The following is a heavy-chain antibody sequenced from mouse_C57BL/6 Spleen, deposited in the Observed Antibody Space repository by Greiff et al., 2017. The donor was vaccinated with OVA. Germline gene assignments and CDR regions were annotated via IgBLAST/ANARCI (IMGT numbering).Heavy chain of an antibody. J-gene: IGHJ2*01. V-gene: IGHV5-4*01. CDR2: ISDGGSYT. CDR3: ARDRMITTGDYFDY. Sequence: EVKLVESGGGLVKPGGSLKLSCAASGFTFSSYAMSWVRQTPEKRLEWVATISDGGSYTYYPDNVKGRFTISRDNAKNNLYLQMSHLKSEDTAMYYCARDRMITTGDYFDYWGQGTTLTVSS. CDR1: GFTFSSYA. D-gene: IGHD2-4*01.